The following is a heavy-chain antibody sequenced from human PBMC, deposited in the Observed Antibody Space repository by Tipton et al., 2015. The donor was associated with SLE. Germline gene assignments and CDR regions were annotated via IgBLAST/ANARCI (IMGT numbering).Heavy chain of an antibody. CDR3: AREVRRLLTGVYDI. Sequence: LRLSCTVSGGSINSDPYYWSWIRQHPEKGLEWIGYISYSGSTYYNPSLKSRVTISLDTSKNQFFLNVPSVTAADTAVYYCAREVRRLLTGVYDIWGQGTLITASS. J-gene: IGHJ3*02. D-gene: IGHD3-10*01. CDR2: ISYSGST. V-gene: IGHV4-31*02. CDR1: GGSINSDPYY.